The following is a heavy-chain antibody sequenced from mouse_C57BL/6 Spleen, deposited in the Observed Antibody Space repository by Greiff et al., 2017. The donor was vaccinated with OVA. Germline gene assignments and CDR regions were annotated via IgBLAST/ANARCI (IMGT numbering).Heavy chain of an antibody. Sequence: QVQLLQSGAELVKPGASVKLSCKASGYTFTSYWMHWVKQRPGQGLEWIGMIHPNSGSTNSNEKFKSKATLTVDKSSSTADMQRSSLTSEDSAVYYCARELRWFDYWGQGTTLTVSS. CDR1: GYTFTSYW. J-gene: IGHJ2*01. CDR2: IHPNSGST. CDR3: ARELRWFDY. D-gene: IGHD1-1*01. V-gene: IGHV1-64*01.